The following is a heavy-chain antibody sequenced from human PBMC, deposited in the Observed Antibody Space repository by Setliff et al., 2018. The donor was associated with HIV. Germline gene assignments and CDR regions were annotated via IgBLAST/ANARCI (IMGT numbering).Heavy chain of an antibody. V-gene: IGHV3-30*01. CDR1: GFTFSSYA. CDR3: ARDLPVSNWYRYGLDY. CDR2: ISYDGSKK. D-gene: IGHD6-13*01. Sequence: GESLKISCAASGFTFSSYAMSWVRQAPGKGLEWVAYISYDGSKKYYADSVKGRFTISRDNSKNTLYLQMNSLRAEDTAVYYCARDLPVSNWYRYGLDYWGQGTLVTVSS. J-gene: IGHJ4*02.